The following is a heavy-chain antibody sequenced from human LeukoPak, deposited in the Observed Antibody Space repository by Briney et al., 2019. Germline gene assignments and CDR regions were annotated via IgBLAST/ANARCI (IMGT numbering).Heavy chain of an antibody. Sequence: GGTLRLSCGASGFTFSSSAMSWVRQDPGKGREWVSSISGSGSGGSTYYADSVKGRFTISRDNSKNTLYLQMNSLRDEDTAVYYCAQDHGLIRFGNWGQGTLVTVSS. CDR3: AQDHGLIRFGN. CDR1: GFTFSSSA. D-gene: IGHD3-3*01. CDR2: ISGSGSGGST. V-gene: IGHV3-23*01. J-gene: IGHJ4*02.